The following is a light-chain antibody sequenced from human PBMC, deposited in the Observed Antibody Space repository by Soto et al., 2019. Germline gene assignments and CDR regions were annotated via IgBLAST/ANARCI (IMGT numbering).Light chain of an antibody. CDR1: SSNIGSNT. Sequence: QSVLTQPPSASGTPGQRVTISCSGSSSNIGSNTVNWYQQLPGTAPKLLIYSNNQRPSGVPDRFSGSKSGTSASLAISGLQSEDEAHYYCATWDDSLNAAVFGGGTQLTVL. J-gene: IGLJ7*01. V-gene: IGLV1-44*01. CDR2: SNN. CDR3: ATWDDSLNAAV.